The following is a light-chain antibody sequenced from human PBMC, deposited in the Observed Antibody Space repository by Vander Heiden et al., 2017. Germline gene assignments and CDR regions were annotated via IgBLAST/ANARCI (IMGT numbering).Light chain of an antibody. CDR1: SSDVGSYNL. CDR2: EVS. Sequence: QSALTQPASVSGSPGQSITISCTGTSSDVGSYNLVSWYQQHPGKAPKLMIYEVSKRPSGVSNRFSGSKSGNTASLTISGLQAEDEADYYCYSYAGSSTFLFGTGTKVTVL. V-gene: IGLV2-23*02. J-gene: IGLJ1*01. CDR3: YSYAGSSTFL.